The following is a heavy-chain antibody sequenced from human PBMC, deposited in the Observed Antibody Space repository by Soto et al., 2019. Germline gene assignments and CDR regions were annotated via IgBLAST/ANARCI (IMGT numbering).Heavy chain of an antibody. D-gene: IGHD3-9*01. Sequence: SETLSLTCTVSGGSISSYYWSWIRQPPGKGLEWIGYIYYSGSTNYNPSLKSRVTISVDTSKNQFSLKLSSVTAADTAVYYCAGGRLLTGAFDIWGQGTMVTVSS. CDR2: IYYSGST. CDR1: GGSISSYY. CDR3: AGGRLLTGAFDI. V-gene: IGHV4-59*01. J-gene: IGHJ3*02.